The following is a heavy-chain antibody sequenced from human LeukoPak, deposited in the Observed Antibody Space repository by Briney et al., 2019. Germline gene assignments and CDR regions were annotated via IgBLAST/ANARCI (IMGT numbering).Heavy chain of an antibody. J-gene: IGHJ4*02. V-gene: IGHV3-30*04. CDR1: GFTFSSYA. CDR2: ISYDGSTK. D-gene: IGHD6-13*01. Sequence: PGGSLRLSCAASGFTFSSYAIHWVRQAPGKGLEWVAVISYDGSTKYNADSVKGRFTISRDNSKNTLYLQMNSLRAEDTAVYYCAKDRGSSWSFGFDYWGQGTLVTVSS. CDR3: AKDRGSSWSFGFDY.